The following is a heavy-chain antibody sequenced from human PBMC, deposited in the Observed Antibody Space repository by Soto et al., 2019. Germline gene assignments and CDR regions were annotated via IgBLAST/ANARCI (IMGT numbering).Heavy chain of an antibody. V-gene: IGHV3-9*01. D-gene: IGHD1-20*01. CDR3: AKDTGYNWSEVAAFGT. Sequence: VQLVESGGGLVQPGKSLRLSCAASGFTFHDFAMHWVRQAPGKGLEWVSGISWNSGSMGYADAVNGRVIISRDNARKSLYLQMNRLRAEDTALYYCAKDTGYNWSEVAAFGTWGQGTMFTVSS. CDR1: GFTFHDFA. CDR2: ISWNSGSM. J-gene: IGHJ3*02.